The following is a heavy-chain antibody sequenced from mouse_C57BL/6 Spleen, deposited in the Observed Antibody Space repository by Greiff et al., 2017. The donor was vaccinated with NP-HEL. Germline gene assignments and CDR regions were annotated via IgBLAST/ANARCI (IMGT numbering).Heavy chain of an antibody. Sequence: VQLQQSGAELVKPGASVKISCKASGYAFSSYWMNWVKQRPGKGLEWIGQIYPGDGDTNYNGKFKGKATLTADKSSSTAYLQLSSLTSEDSAVYCCAREEDYGTSYAMDYWGQGTSVTVSS. CDR3: AREEDYGTSYAMDY. J-gene: IGHJ4*01. CDR2: IYPGDGDT. D-gene: IGHD1-1*01. CDR1: GYAFSSYW. V-gene: IGHV1-80*01.